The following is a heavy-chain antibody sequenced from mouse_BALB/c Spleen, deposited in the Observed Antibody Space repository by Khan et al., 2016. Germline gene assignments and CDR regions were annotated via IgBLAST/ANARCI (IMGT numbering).Heavy chain of an antibody. CDR2: INTETGEP. Sequence: QIQLVQSGPELKKPGETVKISCKASGYTFTDYSMHWVKQAPGKGLKWMGWINTETGEPTYADDLKGRFVFSLETSASTAYLQINNLKNEVTATYFCAGRYYAMGSWGQGTSVTVSS. V-gene: IGHV9-2-1*01. J-gene: IGHJ4*01. CDR1: GYTFTDYS. CDR3: AGRYYAMGS.